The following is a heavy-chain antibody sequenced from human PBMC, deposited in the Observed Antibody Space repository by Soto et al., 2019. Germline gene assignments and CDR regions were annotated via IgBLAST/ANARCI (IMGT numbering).Heavy chain of an antibody. D-gene: IGHD2-15*01. CDR1: GGSISSGGYY. J-gene: IGHJ4*02. Sequence: SETLSLTCTVSGGSISSGGYYWSWIRQHPGKGLEWIGYIYYSGSTYYNPSLKSRVTISVDTSKNQFSLKLSSVTAADTAVYYCAREHAILTQIHDFDYWGQGTLVTVSS. V-gene: IGHV4-31*03. CDR2: IYYSGST. CDR3: AREHAILTQIHDFDY.